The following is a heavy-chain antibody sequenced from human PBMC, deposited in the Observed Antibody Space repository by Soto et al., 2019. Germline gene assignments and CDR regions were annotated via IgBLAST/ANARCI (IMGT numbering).Heavy chain of an antibody. V-gene: IGHV3-64D*08. J-gene: IGHJ3*02. CDR3: VKESLRGGYYGSGSYAHDAFDI. CDR2: ISSNGGST. CDR1: GFTFSSYA. Sequence: GGSLRLSCSASGFTFSSYAMHWVRQAPGKGLEYVSAISSNGGSTYYADSVKGRFTISRANSKNTLYLQMSSLRAEDTAVYYCVKESLRGGYYGSGSYAHDAFDIWGQGTMVTVSS. D-gene: IGHD3-10*01.